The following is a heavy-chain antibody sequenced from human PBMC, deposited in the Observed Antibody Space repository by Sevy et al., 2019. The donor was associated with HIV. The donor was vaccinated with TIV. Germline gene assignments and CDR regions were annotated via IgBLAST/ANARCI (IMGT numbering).Heavy chain of an antibody. Sequence: SETLSLTCAVSGYSISSGYYWGWIRQPPGKGLEWIGSIYHSGSTYYNPSLKSRVTISVDTSKNQFSLKLSSVTAADSAVYYCAREALGEYSSGGSCPVYYYYAMDVWGQGTTVTLSS. CDR2: IYHSGST. CDR3: AREALGEYSSGGSCPVYYYYAMDV. V-gene: IGHV4-38-2*02. J-gene: IGHJ6*02. CDR1: GYSISSGYY. D-gene: IGHD2-15*01.